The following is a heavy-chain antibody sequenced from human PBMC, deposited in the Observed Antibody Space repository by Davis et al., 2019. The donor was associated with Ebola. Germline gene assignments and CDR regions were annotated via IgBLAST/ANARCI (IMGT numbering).Heavy chain of an antibody. D-gene: IGHD2-2*01. CDR2: VTKSRNA. J-gene: IGHJ4*02. Sequence: MPSETLSLTCTVSAASISDYNYYWGWPRQPPGKGLEWIGCVTKSRNAYYKPSLQSRVIISVDTSSDQFSLRMTSLTAADTALYFCASRPASAIPDFWGPGTLVTVSS. CDR1: AASISDYNYY. V-gene: IGHV4-39*01. CDR3: ASRPASAIPDF.